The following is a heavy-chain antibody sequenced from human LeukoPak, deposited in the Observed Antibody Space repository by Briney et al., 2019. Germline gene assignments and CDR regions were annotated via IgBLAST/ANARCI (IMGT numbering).Heavy chain of an antibody. Sequence: GESLKISCKGSGYSFTSYWIGWVRQMPGKGLEWMGRIDPSDSYTNYSPSFQGHVTISADKSISTAYLQWSSLKASDTAMYYCARHESSGKWFGELDYSDYWGQGTLVTVSS. CDR3: ARHESSGKWFGELDYSDY. D-gene: IGHD3-10*01. CDR1: GYSFTSYW. V-gene: IGHV5-10-1*01. J-gene: IGHJ4*02. CDR2: IDPSDSYT.